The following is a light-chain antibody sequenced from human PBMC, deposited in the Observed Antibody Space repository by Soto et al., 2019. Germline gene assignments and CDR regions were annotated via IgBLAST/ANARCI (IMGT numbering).Light chain of an antibody. CDR3: QTWGTGIQV. CDR2: LNSDGSH. Sequence: QPVLTQSPSASASLGASVKLTCTLSSGHSSYAIAWHQQQPEKGPRYLMKLNSDGSHSKGDGIPDRFSGSSSGAERYLTISRLQAEDWADFYCQTWGTGIQVFGGGTKLTVL. V-gene: IGLV4-69*01. CDR1: SGHSSYA. J-gene: IGLJ2*01.